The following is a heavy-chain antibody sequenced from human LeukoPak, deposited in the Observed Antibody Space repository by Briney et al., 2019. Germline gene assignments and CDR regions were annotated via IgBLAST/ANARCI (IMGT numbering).Heavy chain of an antibody. V-gene: IGHV3-30*04. CDR2: ISYDGSYQ. CDR3: ARDETPVEPLALRLGTFGY. CDR1: GFTFSLYA. D-gene: IGHD1/OR15-1a*01. Sequence: PGGSLRLSCVASGFTFSLYAMHWVRQAPGKGLEWVAVISYDGSYQFYADSVKGRFTISRDLSKNTVYLQMNSLKTEDTAVYYCARDETPVEPLALRLGTFGYWGQGTLVTVSS. J-gene: IGHJ4*02.